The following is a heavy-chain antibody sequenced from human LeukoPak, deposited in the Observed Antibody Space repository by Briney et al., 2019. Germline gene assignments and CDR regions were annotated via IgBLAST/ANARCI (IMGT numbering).Heavy chain of an antibody. CDR3: ARRGPGSGVSAKVVPAAILDY. J-gene: IGHJ4*02. Sequence: ASVKVSSKASGGTFITYAISWVRQAPGQGLEWMGWISVYNGNTNSAQKLQGRVTLTTDTSTSTAYMDRRSLRSHDPAPYSSARRGPGSGVSAKVVPAAILDYWGQGTLVTVSS. D-gene: IGHD2-2*01. CDR1: GGTFITYA. V-gene: IGHV1-18*01. CDR2: ISVYNGNT.